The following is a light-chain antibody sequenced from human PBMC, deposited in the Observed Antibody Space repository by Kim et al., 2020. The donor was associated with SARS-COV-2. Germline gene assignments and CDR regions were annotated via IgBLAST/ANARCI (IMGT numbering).Light chain of an antibody. V-gene: IGLV1-51*01. CDR1: SSNNGNSY. J-gene: IGLJ2*01. Sequence: DVTMSCSGSSSNNGNSYVSWYQQLPGTAPKLLIYDNNKRPSGIPDRFSGSKSGTSATLGITGLQTGDEADYYCGTWDSSLSAGGVFGGGTKVTVL. CDR3: GTWDSSLSAGGV. CDR2: DNN.